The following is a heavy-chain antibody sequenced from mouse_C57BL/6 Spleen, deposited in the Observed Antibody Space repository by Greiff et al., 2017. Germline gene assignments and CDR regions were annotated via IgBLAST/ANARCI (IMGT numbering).Heavy chain of an antibody. V-gene: IGHV7-3*01. D-gene: IGHD2-9*01. J-gene: IGHJ1*03. CDR3: ARFPSMVTPWYFDV. CDR1: GFTFTDYY. Sequence: EVQGVESGGGLVQPGGSLSLSCAASGFTFTDYYMSWVRQPPGKALEWLGFIRNKANGYTTEYSASVKGRFTISRDNSQSILYLQMNALRAEDSATYYCARFPSMVTPWYFDVWGTGTTVTVSS. CDR2: IRNKANGYTT.